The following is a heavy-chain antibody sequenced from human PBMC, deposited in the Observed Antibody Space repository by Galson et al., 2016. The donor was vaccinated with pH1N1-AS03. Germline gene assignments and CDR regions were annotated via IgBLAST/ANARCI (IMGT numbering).Heavy chain of an antibody. CDR3: ATDGSHRDIES. CDR2: IQNDGVSV. CDR1: GFNFKTYG. J-gene: IGHJ4*02. D-gene: IGHD5/OR15-5a*01. Sequence: SLRLSCAASGFNFKTYGMHWVRQAPGKGLEWVAFIQNDGVSVHYADSVRGRFTTSRDDSKNTLFLQMNSLRAEDTAIYYCATDGSHRDIESWGQGTLVTVSA. V-gene: IGHV3-30*02.